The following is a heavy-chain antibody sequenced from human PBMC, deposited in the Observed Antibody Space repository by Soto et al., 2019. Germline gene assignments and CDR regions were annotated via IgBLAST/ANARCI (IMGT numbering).Heavy chain of an antibody. J-gene: IGHJ4*02. D-gene: IGHD2-21*02. CDR3: ARAWVVVTAPDY. CDR1: GYTFTSYA. CDR2: INAGNGNT. Sequence: QVQLVQSGAEEKKPGASVKVSCKASGYTFTSYAMHWVRQAPGQRLEWMGWINAGNGNTKYSQKCQGRVTITRDTSASTAYMELSSLRSEDPAVYYCARAWVVVTAPDYWGQGTLVTVSS. V-gene: IGHV1-3*05.